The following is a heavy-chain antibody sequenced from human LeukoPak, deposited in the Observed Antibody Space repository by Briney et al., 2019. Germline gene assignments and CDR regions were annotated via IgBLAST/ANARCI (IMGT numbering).Heavy chain of an antibody. CDR1: GFTFSSYS. J-gene: IGHJ5*02. CDR3: AKTPTGITGTTLVAL. V-gene: IGHV3-21*04. D-gene: IGHD1-7*01. Sequence: PGGSLRLSCAASGFTFSSYSMNWVRQAPGKGLEWVSSISSSSSYIYYADSVKGRFTITRDNSKNTLYLQMNSLRAEDTAVYYCAKTPTGITGTTLVALWGQGTLVTVSS. CDR2: ISSSSSYI.